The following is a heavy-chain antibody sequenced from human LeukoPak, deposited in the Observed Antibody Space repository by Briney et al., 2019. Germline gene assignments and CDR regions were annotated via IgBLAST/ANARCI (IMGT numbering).Heavy chain of an antibody. CDR3: ARDRYYGSGSYSFDY. CDR1: GFTFSSYA. D-gene: IGHD3-10*01. Sequence: GGSLRLSCAASGFTFSSYAMHWVRQAPGKGLEWVPVISYDGSNEYYADSVKGRFTISRDNSKNTLYLQMNSLRAEDTAVYYCARDRYYGSGSYSFDYWGQETLVTVSS. V-gene: IGHV3-30*04. J-gene: IGHJ4*02. CDR2: ISYDGSNE.